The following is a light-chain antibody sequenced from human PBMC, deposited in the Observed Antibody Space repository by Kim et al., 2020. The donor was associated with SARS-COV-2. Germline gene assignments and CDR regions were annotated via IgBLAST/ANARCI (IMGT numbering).Light chain of an antibody. CDR2: NAS. CDR1: QTISGW. Sequence: ASVGDRVTITCRASQTISGWLAWYQQKPGKAPNLLIYNASTLESGVPSRFSGSGSGTEFTLTISSLQPDDSATYYCQQHNVYPLTFGGGTKVDIK. J-gene: IGKJ4*01. CDR3: QQHNVYPLT. V-gene: IGKV1-5*03.